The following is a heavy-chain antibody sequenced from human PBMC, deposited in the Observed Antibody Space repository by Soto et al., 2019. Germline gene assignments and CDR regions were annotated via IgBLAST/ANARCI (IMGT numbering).Heavy chain of an antibody. CDR2: IDEGGGST. CDR1: GFTFSDYA. J-gene: IGHJ4*02. D-gene: IGHD3-3*01. Sequence: PGGSLRLSCAASGFTFSDYAMTWVRQAPGKGLEWVSGIDEGGGSTLYADSVKGRFTMSRDNSKSTLYLQMNSLRADDSAVYYCAKLLQRTTMGDYWGQGTLVTVSS. CDR3: AKLLQRTTMGDY. V-gene: IGHV3-23*01.